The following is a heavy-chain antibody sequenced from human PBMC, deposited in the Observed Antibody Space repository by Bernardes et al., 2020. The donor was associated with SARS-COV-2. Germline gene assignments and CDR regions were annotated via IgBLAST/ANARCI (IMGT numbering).Heavy chain of an antibody. CDR1: GYTFTGYY. CDR2: INPNSGGT. V-gene: IGHV1-2*02. Sequence: ASVKVSCKASGYTFTGYYMHWVRQAPGQGLEWMGWINPNSGGTNYAQKFQGRVTMTRDTSISTAYMELSRLGSDDTAVYYCARVGLSRYCSSTSCPMDGFDPWGQGTLVTVSS. CDR3: ARVGLSRYCSSTSCPMDGFDP. D-gene: IGHD2-2*01. J-gene: IGHJ5*02.